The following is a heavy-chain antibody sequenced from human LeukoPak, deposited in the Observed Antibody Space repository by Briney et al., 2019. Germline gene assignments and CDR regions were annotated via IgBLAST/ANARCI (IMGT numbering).Heavy chain of an antibody. CDR1: GGSISSGSYY. Sequence: PSETLSLTCTVSGGSISSGSYYWRWIRQPAGKGLEWIGRIYTSGSTNYNPSLKSRVTISVDTSKNQFSLKLNSVTAADTAVYYCARGLAQGYDFWSGPPFQHWGQGTLVTVSS. D-gene: IGHD3-3*01. CDR3: ARGLAQGYDFWSGPPFQH. J-gene: IGHJ1*01. CDR2: IYTSGST. V-gene: IGHV4-61*02.